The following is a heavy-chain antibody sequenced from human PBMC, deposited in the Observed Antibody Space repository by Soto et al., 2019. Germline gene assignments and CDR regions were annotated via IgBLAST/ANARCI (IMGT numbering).Heavy chain of an antibody. CDR2: ISHSGST. V-gene: IGHV4-30-2*01. CDR3: ARGGLLPDY. CDR1: GGSISSGGYS. J-gene: IGHJ4*02. Sequence: QLQLQGSGSGLEKPSQTLSLTCAVSGGSISSGGYSWGWIRQPPGKGLEWIGYISHSGSTYYNPSLKSRVTISVDRSKNQFFLKLSSVTAADTAVYYCARGGLLPDYWGQGTLVTVSS. D-gene: IGHD6-19*01.